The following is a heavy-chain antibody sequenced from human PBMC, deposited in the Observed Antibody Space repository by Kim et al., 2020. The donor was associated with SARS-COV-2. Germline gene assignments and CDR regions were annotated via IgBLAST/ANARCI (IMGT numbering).Heavy chain of an antibody. CDR3: AKGESNNWFFFDY. V-gene: IGHV3-23*01. J-gene: IGHJ4*02. CDR1: GFTVSSEA. D-gene: IGHD1-1*01. Sequence: GGSLRLSCAASGFTVSSEAMSWVRQAPGKGPEGVSLVSGSGGSTYHADSVKGRFAISRDNSKKTLYLQMNSLRAEDTALYYCAKGESNNWFFFDYWGQGTLVTVSS. CDR2: VSGSGGST.